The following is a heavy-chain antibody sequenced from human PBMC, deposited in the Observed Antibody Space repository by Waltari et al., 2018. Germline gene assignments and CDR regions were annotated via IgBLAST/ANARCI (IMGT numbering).Heavy chain of an antibody. CDR3: ARHWKKSGYRFDP. CDR2: IYYSGSTYYGGST. Sequence: QLQLQESGPGLVKPSETLSLTCTVSGSSISSSSYYWGWLRQSPGKGLEWIGNIYYSGSTYYGGSTYYNPTLKSRVSISGDTSKNQFSLKLSSVTAADTAVYYCARHWKKSGYRFDPWGQGTLVTVSS. J-gene: IGHJ5*02. CDR1: GSSISSSSYY. V-gene: IGHV4-39*01. D-gene: IGHD5-12*01.